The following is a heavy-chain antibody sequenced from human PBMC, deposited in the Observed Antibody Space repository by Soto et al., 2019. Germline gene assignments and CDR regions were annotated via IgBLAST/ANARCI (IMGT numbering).Heavy chain of an antibody. V-gene: IGHV4-34*01. CDR2: INHSGST. Sequence: QVQLQQWGAGLLKPSETLSLTCAVYGGSFSGYYWSWIRQPPGKGLEWIGEINHSGSTNYNPSLNSRVTISVDTSKNQFSLKLSSVTAADTAVYYCARDRYSSSWYLYWYFDLWGRGTLVTVSS. CDR3: ARDRYSSSWYLYWYFDL. CDR1: GGSFSGYY. J-gene: IGHJ2*01. D-gene: IGHD6-13*01.